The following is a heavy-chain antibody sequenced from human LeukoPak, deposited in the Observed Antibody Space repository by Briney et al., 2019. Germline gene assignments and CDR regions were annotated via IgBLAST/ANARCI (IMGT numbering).Heavy chain of an antibody. J-gene: IGHJ4*02. D-gene: IGHD3-22*01. V-gene: IGHV3-9*03. CDR1: GFTFDDYA. CDR2: ISWNSGSI. CDR3: AKAYYYDSSGYFYFGY. Sequence: GRSLRLSCAASGFTFDDYAMHWVRQAPGKGLEWVSGISWNSGSIGYADSVKGRFTISRDNAKNSLYLQMNSLRAEDMALYYCAKAYYYDSSGYFYFGYWGQGTLVTVSS.